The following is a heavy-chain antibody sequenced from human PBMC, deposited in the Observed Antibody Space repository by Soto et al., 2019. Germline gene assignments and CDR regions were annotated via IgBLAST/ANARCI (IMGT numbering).Heavy chain of an antibody. Sequence: SSETRCLTCTVSGGSISSSSYYWGWIRQPPGKGLEWIGSIYYSGSTYYNPSLKSRVTISVDTSKNQFSLKLSSVTAADTAVYYCASRHEQWLAVWGKGTLVTVPS. J-gene: IGHJ4*02. D-gene: IGHD6-19*01. CDR3: ASRHEQWLAV. CDR2: IYYSGST. CDR1: GGSISSSSYY. V-gene: IGHV4-39*01.